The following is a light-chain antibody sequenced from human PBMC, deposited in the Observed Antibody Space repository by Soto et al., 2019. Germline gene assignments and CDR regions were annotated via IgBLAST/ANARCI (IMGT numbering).Light chain of an antibody. CDR1: QRVSSNY. V-gene: IGKV3-20*01. CDR3: QQYGSSPWT. CDR2: GAS. Sequence: EIVLTQSPGTLSLTPGERATLSCRSSQRVSSNYLAWYQQKPGQAPRLLIYGASSRATGVPGRFNGSGSGTAFTLTISRLEPEDFAVYYCQQYGSSPWTFGQGTKVDIK. J-gene: IGKJ1*01.